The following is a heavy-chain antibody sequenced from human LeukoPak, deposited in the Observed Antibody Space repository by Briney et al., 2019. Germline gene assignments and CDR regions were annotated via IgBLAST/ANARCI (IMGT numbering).Heavy chain of an antibody. V-gene: IGHV3-30*02. J-gene: IGHJ4*02. CDR2: IRYDGSNK. D-gene: IGHD2-2*01. Sequence: GGSLRLSCAASGFTFSSYGMHWVRQAPGKGLEWVAFIRYDGSNKYYADSVKGRFTISRDNSKNTLYLQMNSLRAEDTAVYYCAKGGVVVPAAIPRYWGQGTLVTVSS. CDR1: GFTFSSYG. CDR3: AKGGVVVPAAIPRY.